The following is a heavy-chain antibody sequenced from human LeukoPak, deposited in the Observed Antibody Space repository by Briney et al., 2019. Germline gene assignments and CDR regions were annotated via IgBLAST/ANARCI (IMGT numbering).Heavy chain of an antibody. D-gene: IGHD6-13*01. CDR2: INHSGST. V-gene: IGHV4-34*01. CDR1: GGSFSGYY. CDR3: ARSGSSWYSYFDY. Sequence: PSETLSLTCAVYGGSFSGYYCSWIRQLPGKGLEWIGEINHSGSTNYNPSLKSRVTISVDTSKNQFSLKLSSVTAADTAVYYCARSGSSWYSYFDYWGQGTLVTVSS. J-gene: IGHJ4*02.